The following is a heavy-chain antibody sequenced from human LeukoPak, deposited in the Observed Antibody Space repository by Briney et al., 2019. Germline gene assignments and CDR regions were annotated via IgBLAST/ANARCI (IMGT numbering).Heavy chain of an antibody. CDR2: IYYNGST. CDR3: ARVDKTVFGGYYYMDV. J-gene: IGHJ6*03. V-gene: IGHV4-59*01. D-gene: IGHD3-3*01. Sequence: PSETLSLTCAVSGGSISSYYWSWIRQPPGKGLEWIGYIYYNGSTNYNPSLKSRVTITVDTSKNQFSLKLSSVTAADTAVYYCARVDKTVFGGYYYMDVWDKGTTVTVSS. CDR1: GGSISSYY.